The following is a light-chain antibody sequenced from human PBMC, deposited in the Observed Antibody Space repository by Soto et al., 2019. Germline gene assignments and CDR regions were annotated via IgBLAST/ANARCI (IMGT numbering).Light chain of an antibody. V-gene: IGKV1-39*01. CDR3: QQRSTWPLT. Sequence: IQLTQSPSSLSASVGDRVTITCRASQSISSYLNWYQQKPGKAPKLLIYAASSLQSGVPSRFNGSGSATDFTLTISSLEREDFAFYYCQQRSTWPLTFGGGTKVDIK. CDR2: AAS. CDR1: QSISSY. J-gene: IGKJ4*01.